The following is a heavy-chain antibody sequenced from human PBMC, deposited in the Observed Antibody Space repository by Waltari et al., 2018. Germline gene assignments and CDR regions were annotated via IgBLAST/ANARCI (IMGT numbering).Heavy chain of an antibody. J-gene: IGHJ4*02. CDR2: INHSGSN. V-gene: IGHV4-34*01. D-gene: IGHD3-16*02. CDR1: GGSFSGYY. Sequence: QVQLQQWGAGLLKPSETLSLTCAVYGGSFSGYYWSWIRQPPGKGLEWIGEINHSGSNNYNPSLKSRVTISVDTSKNQFSLKLSSVTAADTAVYYCARRRPYDYVWGSYRYWGYFDYWGQGTLVTVSS. CDR3: ARRRPYDYVWGSYRYWGYFDY.